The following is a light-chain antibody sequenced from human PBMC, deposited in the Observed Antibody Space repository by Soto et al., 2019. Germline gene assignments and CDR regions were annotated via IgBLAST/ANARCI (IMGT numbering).Light chain of an antibody. J-gene: IGKJ4*01. CDR2: GAS. V-gene: IGKV3-15*01. CDR3: QQYNNWPPLT. Sequence: EIVMTQSPATLSVSPGERATLSCRASQSVSSDLAWYQQKPGQAPRLLISGASTRATGIPARFSGSGSGTEFTLTISSLQSEDFAVYYCQQYNNWPPLTFGGGTKVTIK. CDR1: QSVSSD.